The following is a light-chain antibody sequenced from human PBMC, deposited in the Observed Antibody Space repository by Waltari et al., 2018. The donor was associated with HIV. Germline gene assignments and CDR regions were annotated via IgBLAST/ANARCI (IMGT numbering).Light chain of an antibody. J-gene: IGLJ2*01. CDR1: SSDVGGYDY. CDR3: RSYTSSSALDVV. V-gene: IGLV2-14*03. CDR2: DVS. Sequence: QSALTQTASVSGSPGQSITISCTGTSSDVGGYDYVSWSQQHPGKAQKLMIFDVSHRPSGVSNRFSGPESGHTASLTRSGLQAEDVADYYCRSYTSSSALDVVFGGGTKLTVL.